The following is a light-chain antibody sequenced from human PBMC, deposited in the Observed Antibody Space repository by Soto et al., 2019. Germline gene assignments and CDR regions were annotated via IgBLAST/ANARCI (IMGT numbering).Light chain of an antibody. Sequence: SYELTQPPSVSVSPGQTASITCSGDKLGNRYVYWYQQKPGQSPLLVIYQNTKRPSGIPERFSGSNSGNTATLTISGTQAVDEADYYCQAWDSNTARYVFGTGTKVTVL. V-gene: IGLV3-1*01. CDR3: QAWDSNTARYV. CDR1: KLGNRY. J-gene: IGLJ1*01. CDR2: QNT.